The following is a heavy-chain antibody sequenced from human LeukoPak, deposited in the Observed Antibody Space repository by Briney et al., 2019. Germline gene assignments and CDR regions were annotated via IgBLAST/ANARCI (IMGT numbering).Heavy chain of an antibody. CDR1: GFTFSSYG. CDR2: VRYDGSNK. D-gene: IGHD3-16*02. J-gene: IGHJ4*02. V-gene: IGHV3-30*02. CDR3: APPVAIGFNVNDY. Sequence: PGGSLRLSCAASGFTFSSYGMHWVRQAPGKGLEWVAFVRYDGSNKYYADSVKGRFTISRDNSKTTLYLQMDSLRAEDTAVYYCAPPVAIGFNVNDYWAREPWSPSPQ.